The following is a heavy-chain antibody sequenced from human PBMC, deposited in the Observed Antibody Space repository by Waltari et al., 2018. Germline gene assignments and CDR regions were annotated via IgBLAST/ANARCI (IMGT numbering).Heavy chain of an antibody. Sequence: EVQLVESGGGLVQPGGSLRLPCAASGFPFSSHWMYWVRQTPGKGLVWASGINSDGSSTSYADSVKGRVTISRDNAKNTLYLQMNSLRAEDTAVYYCVRDSSGTYWGQGTQVTVSS. D-gene: IGHD3-22*01. CDR3: VRDSSGTY. J-gene: IGHJ4*02. CDR2: INSDGSST. CDR1: GFPFSSHW. V-gene: IGHV3-74*01.